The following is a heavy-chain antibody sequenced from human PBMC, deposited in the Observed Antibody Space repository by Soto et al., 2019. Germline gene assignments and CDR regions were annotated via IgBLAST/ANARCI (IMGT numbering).Heavy chain of an antibody. CDR1: GGSINSYH. J-gene: IGHJ5*02. V-gene: IGHV4-59*01. CDR3: ARTRGSGWYGDNWFDP. CDR2: GHYSGTT. D-gene: IGHD6-19*01. Sequence: QVQLQESGPGLVKPSETLSLTCTVSGGSINSYHWSWIRQPPGKGLEWIGYGHYSGTTYYNPSLKSRVTMSVDMSKNQFSLKLSSVTAADTAGYYCARTRGSGWYGDNWFDPWGQGTLVTVSS.